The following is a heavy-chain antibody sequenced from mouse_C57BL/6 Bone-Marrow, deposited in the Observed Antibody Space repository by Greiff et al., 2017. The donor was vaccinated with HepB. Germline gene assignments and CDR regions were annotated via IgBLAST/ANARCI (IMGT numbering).Heavy chain of an antibody. J-gene: IGHJ4*01. CDR2: IDPENGDT. Sequence: VQLQQSGAELVRPGASVKLSCTASGFNIKDDYMHWVKQRPEQGLEWIGWIDPENGDTEYASKFKGKATITADTSSNTAYLQLSSLTSEDNAVYYYTTRLDAMDYWGQGTSVTVSS. V-gene: IGHV14-4*01. CDR3: TTRLDAMDY. CDR1: GFNIKDDY.